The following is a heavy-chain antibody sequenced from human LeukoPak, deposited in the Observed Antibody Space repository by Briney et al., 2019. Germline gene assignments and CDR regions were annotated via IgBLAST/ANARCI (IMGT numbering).Heavy chain of an antibody. J-gene: IGHJ4*02. V-gene: IGHV1-18*01. CDR3: ARVSGLQPFDY. CDR2: ISAYNGNT. D-gene: IGHD3/OR15-3a*01. Sequence: GASVKVSCKTSGYTFSSYGITWVRQAPGQGLEWMGWISAYNGNTNYAQKLQGRVTMTTDTSTSTAYMELRSLRSDDTAVYYCARVSGLQPFDYWGQGTLVTVSS. CDR1: GYTFSSYG.